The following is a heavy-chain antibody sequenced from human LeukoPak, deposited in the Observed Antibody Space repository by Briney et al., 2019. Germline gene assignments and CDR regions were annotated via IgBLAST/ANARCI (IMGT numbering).Heavy chain of an antibody. J-gene: IGHJ3*02. CDR2: ISSSGSTI. V-gene: IGHV3-48*03. CDR3: ARDRRSTESAFDI. D-gene: IGHD2-2*01. CDR1: GFTFRTYE. Sequence: GGSLRLSCAASGFTFRTYEMNWVRQAPGKGPEWVSYISSSGSTIYYADSVKGRFTISRDNAKNSLYLQMNSLRAEDTAVYYCARDRRSTESAFDICGQGTMVTVSS.